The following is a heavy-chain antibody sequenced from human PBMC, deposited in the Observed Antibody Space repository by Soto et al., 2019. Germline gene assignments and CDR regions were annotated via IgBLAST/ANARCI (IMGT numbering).Heavy chain of an antibody. J-gene: IGHJ6*02. CDR2: INPSGTST. CDR3: ARGTPRDGMDV. V-gene: IGHV1-46*04. CDR1: GYTFTSYY. Sequence: ASVKVSCTASGYTFTSYYMQWVRQAPGQGLEWMGMINPSGTSTSYAQKLQGRVTMTRDTSTSTVYMDLSSLRHEDTAVYYCARGTPRDGMDVWGQGTTVTVSS. D-gene: IGHD1-1*01.